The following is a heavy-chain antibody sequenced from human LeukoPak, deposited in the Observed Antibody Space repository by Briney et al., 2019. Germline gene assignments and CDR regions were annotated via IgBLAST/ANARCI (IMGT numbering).Heavy chain of an antibody. V-gene: IGHV1-46*01. CDR1: GYTFTSYY. CDR3: ARGPSITMVRGGQWYYYMDV. Sequence: ASVKVSCKASGYTFTSYYIDWVRQAPGQGLEWMGLSNPSGGSTNYAQKFQGRVTMTRDTSTSTVYMELSSLRSEDTAVYYCARGPSITMVRGGQWYYYMDVWGKGTTVTISS. J-gene: IGHJ6*03. D-gene: IGHD3-10*01. CDR2: SNPSGGST.